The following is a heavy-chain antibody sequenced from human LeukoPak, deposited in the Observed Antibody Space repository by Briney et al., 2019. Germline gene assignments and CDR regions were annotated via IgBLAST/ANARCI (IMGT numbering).Heavy chain of an antibody. CDR1: GFTFSDYY. CDR2: ISSSGSTI. V-gene: IGHV3-11*01. J-gene: IGHJ6*03. CDR3: ARHGADYYGSGSSTMDV. Sequence: PGGSLRLSCAASGFTFSDYYMSWIRQAPGKGLEWVSYISSSGSTIYYADSVKGRFTISRDNSKNTLYLQMNSLRAEDTAVYYCARHGADYYGSGSSTMDVWGKGTTVTISS. D-gene: IGHD3-10*01.